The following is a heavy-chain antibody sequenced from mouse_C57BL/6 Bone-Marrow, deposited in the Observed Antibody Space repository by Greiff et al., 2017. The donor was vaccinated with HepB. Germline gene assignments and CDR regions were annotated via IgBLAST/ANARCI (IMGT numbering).Heavy chain of an antibody. Sequence: QVQLQQSGAELVRPGTSVKMSCKASGYTFTNYWIGWAKQRPGHGLEWIGDIYPGGGYTNYNEKFKGKATLTADKSSSTAYMQFSSLTSEDSAIYYCARGGRAWYFDVWGTGTTVTVSS. CDR1: GYTFTNYW. D-gene: IGHD1-1*01. V-gene: IGHV1-63*01. CDR2: IYPGGGYT. CDR3: ARGGRAWYFDV. J-gene: IGHJ1*03.